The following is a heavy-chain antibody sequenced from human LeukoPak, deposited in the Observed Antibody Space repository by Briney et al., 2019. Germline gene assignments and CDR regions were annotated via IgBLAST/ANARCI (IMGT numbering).Heavy chain of an antibody. V-gene: IGHV3-7*01. CDR1: GFTFSSYW. CDR2: IKQHGSEK. Sequence: PGGSLRLSCAASGFTFSSYWMSWVRQAPGKGLEWVANIKQHGSEKYYVDSVKGRFTVSRDNAKNSLYLQMNSLRAEDTAVYYCARGIVVAEYDYWGQGTLVTVSS. D-gene: IGHD6-19*01. J-gene: IGHJ4*02. CDR3: ARGIVVAEYDY.